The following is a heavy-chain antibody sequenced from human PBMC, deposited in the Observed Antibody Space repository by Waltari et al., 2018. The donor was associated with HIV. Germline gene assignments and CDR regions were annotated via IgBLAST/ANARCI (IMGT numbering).Heavy chain of an antibody. J-gene: IGHJ6*02. Sequence: QVQLRQWGAGLLKPSETLSLTCAVYGGSFSGSYCSWIRQSPGKGLEWVGEINHSGSTNYNPSLKSRVTISVDTSKNQFSLKLTSVTAADTAVFYCARARLVSRGQYCSTTSCLPHYYYYYGMDVWGQGTTVTVSS. CDR3: ARARLVSRGQYCSTTSCLPHYYYYYGMDV. V-gene: IGHV4-34*01. D-gene: IGHD2-2*01. CDR2: INHSGST. CDR1: GGSFSGSY.